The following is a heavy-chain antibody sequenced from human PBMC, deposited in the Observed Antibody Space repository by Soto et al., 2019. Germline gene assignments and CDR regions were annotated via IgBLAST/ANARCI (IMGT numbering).Heavy chain of an antibody. CDR1: GFSLTTSGVG. Sequence: QITLNESGPTVVNPTEPLTLTCTFSGFSLTTSGVGVGWVRQSPGKAPEWLAFIYWDDDKRYSTSLKSRLTTTKDTSKNQVVLTMANVDPADTATYYCAHRVLRAVFGLVTTTAIYFDFWGQGTPVVVSS. CDR3: AHRVLRAVFGLVTTTAIYFDF. J-gene: IGHJ4*02. V-gene: IGHV2-5*02. CDR2: IYWDDDK. D-gene: IGHD3-3*01.